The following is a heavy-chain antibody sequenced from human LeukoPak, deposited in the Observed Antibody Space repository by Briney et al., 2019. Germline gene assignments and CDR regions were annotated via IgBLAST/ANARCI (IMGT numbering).Heavy chain of an antibody. CDR2: ISYDGSNK. CDR1: GFTFSSYA. CDR3: ARDRGLYSSSYYFDY. Sequence: GGSLRLSCAASGFTFSSYAMPWVRQAPGKGLEWVAVISYDGSNKYYADSVKGRFTISRDNSKNTLYLQMNSLRAEDTAVYYCARDRGLYSSSYYFDYWGRGTLVTVSS. V-gene: IGHV3-30-3*01. D-gene: IGHD6-6*01. J-gene: IGHJ4*02.